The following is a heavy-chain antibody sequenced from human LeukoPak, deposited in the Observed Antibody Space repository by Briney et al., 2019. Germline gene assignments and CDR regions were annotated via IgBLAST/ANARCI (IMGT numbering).Heavy chain of an antibody. Sequence: GGSLRLSCAASGFTFNNYWMGWVRQAPGKGLGWVANIKQDGSEKYYVDSVKGRFTISRDNAKNSLYLQMNSLRAEDTAVYYCARLHSTWFDPWGQGTLVTVSS. J-gene: IGHJ5*02. CDR1: GFTFNNYW. CDR2: IKQDGSEK. CDR3: ARLHSTWFDP. V-gene: IGHV3-7*01. D-gene: IGHD2/OR15-2a*01.